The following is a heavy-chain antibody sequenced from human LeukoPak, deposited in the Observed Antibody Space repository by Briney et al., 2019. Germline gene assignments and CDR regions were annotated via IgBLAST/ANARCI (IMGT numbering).Heavy chain of an antibody. CDR3: ASGGRTTVFDY. Sequence: SETLSLTCTVSSYSISSGYYWGWIRQPPGKGLEWIGSIYHSGSTYYNPSLKSRVTISVDTSKNQFSLKLSSVTAADTAVYYCASGGRTTVFDYWGQGTLVTVSS. CDR1: SYSISSGYY. V-gene: IGHV4-38-2*02. CDR2: IYHSGST. J-gene: IGHJ4*02. D-gene: IGHD1-1*01.